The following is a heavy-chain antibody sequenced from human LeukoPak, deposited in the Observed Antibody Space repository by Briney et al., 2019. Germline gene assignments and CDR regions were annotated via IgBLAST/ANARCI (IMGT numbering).Heavy chain of an antibody. CDR3: AKDLSRRYYDVYYFDY. CDR2: ISSSGNDI. V-gene: IGHV3-11*01. CDR1: GFSFRDYY. J-gene: IGHJ4*02. Sequence: GGSLRLSCAASGFSFRDYYMSWIRQAPGKGLEWVSYISSSGNDIYYADSVKGRFTISRDNAKNSLYLQMNSLRAEDTAVYYCAKDLSRRYYDVYYFDYWGQGTLVTVSS. D-gene: IGHD3-16*01.